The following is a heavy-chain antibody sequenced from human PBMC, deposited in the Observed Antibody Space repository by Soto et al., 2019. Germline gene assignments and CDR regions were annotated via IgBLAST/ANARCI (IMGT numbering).Heavy chain of an antibody. V-gene: IGHV4-30-2*01. CDR1: DGSISSGGDS. Sequence: PSETLSLTYGVSDGSISSGGDSRSWIRQPPGKGLEWIGYIYHSGSTYYNPSLKSRVTILVDRSKNQFSLKLSSVTAADTAVYYGAGGEVRALGYWVRGTLAPVS. CDR3: AGGEVRALGY. CDR2: IYHSGST. D-gene: IGHD1-1*01. J-gene: IGHJ1*01.